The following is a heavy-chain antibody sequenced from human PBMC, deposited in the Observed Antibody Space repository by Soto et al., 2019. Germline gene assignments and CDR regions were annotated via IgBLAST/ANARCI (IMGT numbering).Heavy chain of an antibody. CDR1: GFTFSGSA. CDR2: IRSKANSYAT. V-gene: IGHV3-73*01. Sequence: GGSLRLSCAASGFTFSGSAMHWVRQASGKGLEWVGRIRSKANSYATAYAASVKGRFTISRDDSKNTAYLQMNSLKTEDTAVYYCTRHSPGSYYDYYYGMDVWGQGTTVTVSS. D-gene: IGHD1-26*01. J-gene: IGHJ6*02. CDR3: TRHSPGSYYDYYYGMDV.